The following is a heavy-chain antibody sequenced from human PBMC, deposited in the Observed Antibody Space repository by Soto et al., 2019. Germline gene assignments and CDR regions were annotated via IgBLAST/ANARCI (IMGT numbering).Heavy chain of an antibody. CDR3: ARRAETNGWNGFGADKYYFDF. D-gene: IGHD1-1*01. CDR1: GYTFTSYD. Sequence: QVPLVQSGAEVRKPGASVKVSCEASGYTFTSYDIYLVRQATGQGLEWMGWLNPNTGNSGYAQKFQGRITVTSDTSINTVHMELSSLRSEDTAVYYCARRAETNGWNGFGADKYYFDFWGQGTLVTVSS. V-gene: IGHV1-8*01. CDR2: LNPNTGNS. J-gene: IGHJ4*02.